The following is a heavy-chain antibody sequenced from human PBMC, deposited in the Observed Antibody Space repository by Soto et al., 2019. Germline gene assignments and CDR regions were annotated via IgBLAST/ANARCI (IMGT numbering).Heavy chain of an antibody. V-gene: IGHV4-59*08. Sequence: SETMSLTSAVSGGTISSYYWSWIRQPPGKGLEWIGYIYYSGSTNYNPSLKSRVTISVDTSKNQFSLKLSSVTAADTAVYYCARRYGGTFDYWGQGTLVTVSS. J-gene: IGHJ4*02. CDR3: ARRYGGTFDY. CDR1: GGTISSYY. CDR2: IYYSGST. D-gene: IGHD2-15*01.